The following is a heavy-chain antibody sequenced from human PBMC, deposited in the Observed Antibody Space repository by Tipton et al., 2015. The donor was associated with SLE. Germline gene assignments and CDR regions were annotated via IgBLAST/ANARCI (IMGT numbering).Heavy chain of an antibody. D-gene: IGHD4-17*01. V-gene: IGHV4-61*02. CDR1: GGSISSGIYY. CDR2: VSTSGAT. J-gene: IGHJ4*02. CDR3: ARLTTVTSADYFFDS. Sequence: TLSLTCTVSGGSISSGIYYWSWIPQPAGKGLEWIGRVSTSGATNYNPSLKSRVTISVDTSRNHFSLKLTSVTAADTAVYYCARLTTVTSADYFFDSWGLGTLVTVSS.